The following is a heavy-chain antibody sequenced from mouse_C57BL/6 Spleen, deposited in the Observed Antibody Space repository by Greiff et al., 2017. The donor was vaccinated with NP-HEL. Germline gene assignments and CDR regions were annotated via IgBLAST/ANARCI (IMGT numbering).Heavy chain of an antibody. V-gene: IGHV1-42*01. J-gene: IGHJ4*01. CDR1: GYSFTGYY. Sequence: EVQLQQSGPELVKPGASVKISCKASGYSFTGYYMNWVKQSPEKSLEWIGEINPSTGGTTYNQKFKAKATLTVDKSSSTAYMQLKSLTSEDSAVYYCARRDSYYAMDYWGQGTSVTVSS. CDR2: INPSTGGT. CDR3: ARRDSYYAMDY.